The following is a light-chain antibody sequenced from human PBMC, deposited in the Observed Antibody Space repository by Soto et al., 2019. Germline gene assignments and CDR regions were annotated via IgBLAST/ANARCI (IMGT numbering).Light chain of an antibody. Sequence: DIQMTQSPSTLSASVGDRVTITCRARQSISSWLAWYQQKPGKAPKLLIYKASSLESGVPSRFSGSGSGTEFTLTISSLQPDDFATYYCQQYNSYVTFGQGTKVEIK. V-gene: IGKV1-5*03. CDR3: QQYNSYVT. CDR2: KAS. J-gene: IGKJ1*01. CDR1: QSISSW.